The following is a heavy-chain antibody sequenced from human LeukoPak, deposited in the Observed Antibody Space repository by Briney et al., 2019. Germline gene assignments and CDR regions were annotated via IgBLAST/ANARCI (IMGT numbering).Heavy chain of an antibody. V-gene: IGHV4-39*01. CDR2: IYYTGNT. Sequence: PSETLSLTCTVSGDSISTSKSYWGWIRQPPLKGLEWIGSIYYTGNTYYNASLKSRVTISVDTSKNQFSLKLSSVTAADTAVYYCARARRDRLLWFGESYYYYYYMDVWGKGTTVTISS. D-gene: IGHD3-10*01. CDR3: ARARRDRLLWFGESYYYYYYMDV. J-gene: IGHJ6*03. CDR1: GDSISTSKSY.